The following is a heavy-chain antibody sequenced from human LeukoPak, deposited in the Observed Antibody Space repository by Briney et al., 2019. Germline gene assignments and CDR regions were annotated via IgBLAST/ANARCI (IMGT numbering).Heavy chain of an antibody. Sequence: SVKVSCKASGGTFSGYAISWVRQAPGQGLEWMGGIIPIFGTANYAQKFQGRVTITADESTSTAYMELSSLRSEDTAVYYCARAGDGGNSFTNWFDPWGQGTLVTVSS. V-gene: IGHV1-69*13. D-gene: IGHD4-23*01. CDR1: GGTFSGYA. CDR2: IIPIFGTA. J-gene: IGHJ5*02. CDR3: ARAGDGGNSFTNWFDP.